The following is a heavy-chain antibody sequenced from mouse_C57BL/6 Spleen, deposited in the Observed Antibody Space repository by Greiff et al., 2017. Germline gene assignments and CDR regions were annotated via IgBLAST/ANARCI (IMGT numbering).Heavy chain of an antibody. Sequence: VQLQQSGAELVRPGASVTLSCKASGYTFTDYEMHWVKQTPVHGLEWIGAIDPETGGTAYNQKFKGKAILTADKSSSTAYMGLRSLTSEDSAVYYCTRSVGYYGNYVLDYWGQGTTLTVSS. CDR2: IDPETGGT. V-gene: IGHV1-15*01. CDR3: TRSVGYYGNYVLDY. D-gene: IGHD2-1*01. J-gene: IGHJ2*01. CDR1: GYTFTDYE.